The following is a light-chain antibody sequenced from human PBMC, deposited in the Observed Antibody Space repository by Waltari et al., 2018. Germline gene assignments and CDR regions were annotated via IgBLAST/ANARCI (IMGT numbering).Light chain of an antibody. J-gene: IGKJ1*01. CDR3: QHYVRLPVS. V-gene: IGKV3-20*01. Sequence: PGERATLSCRASQSVSRSLAWYQQKPGQAPRLLIYGASSRATGVPDRFSGSGSGTDFSLTISRLEPEDFAVYYCQHYVRLPVSFGQGTKVEIK. CDR1: QSVSRS. CDR2: GAS.